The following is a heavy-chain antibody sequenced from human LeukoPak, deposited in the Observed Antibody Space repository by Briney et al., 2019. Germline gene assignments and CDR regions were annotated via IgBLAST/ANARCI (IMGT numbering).Heavy chain of an antibody. J-gene: IGHJ5*02. V-gene: IGHV3-23*01. CDR1: GFTVSSNY. Sequence: GGSLRLSCAVSGFTVSSNYMSWVRQAPGKGLEWVSAIGGRGGSTYYADSVGGRFTISRDNSKDMVYLQMNSLKVEDTATYYCGKEGGAWGQGTKVTVSS. CDR2: IGGRGGST. CDR3: GKEGGA. D-gene: IGHD3-16*01.